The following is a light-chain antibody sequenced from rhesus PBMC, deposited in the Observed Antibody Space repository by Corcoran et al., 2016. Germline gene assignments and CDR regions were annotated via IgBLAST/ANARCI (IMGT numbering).Light chain of an antibody. CDR2: KAS. CDR3: QQYNSRPFT. J-gene: IGKJ3*01. CDR1: QGISSW. Sequence: DIQMTQSPSSLSASVGDTVTITCRASQGISSWLAWYQQKPGKAPKLLNYKASSLQSGVPSRFRGRGSGTDFTLTIRSLQSEDFATYYCQQYNSRPFTFGPGTKLDI. V-gene: IGKV1-22*01.